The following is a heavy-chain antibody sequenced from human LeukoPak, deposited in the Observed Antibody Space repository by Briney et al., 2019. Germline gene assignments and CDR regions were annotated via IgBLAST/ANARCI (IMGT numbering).Heavy chain of an antibody. V-gene: IGHV4-59*01. D-gene: IGHD5-12*01. CDR2: IYYSGST. CDR3: SSAGYSGYDFDY. Sequence: SETLALTCTVSGGSISSYYWSWIRQPPGKGLEGIGCIYYSGSTNYNPSLKGRVTISVDTSKNQFSLKLSSVTAADSAVYYCSSAGYSGYDFDYWGQGPLVTVS. J-gene: IGHJ4*02. CDR1: GGSISSYY.